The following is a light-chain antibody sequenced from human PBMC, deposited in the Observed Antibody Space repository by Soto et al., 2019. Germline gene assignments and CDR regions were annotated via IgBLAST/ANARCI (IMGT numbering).Light chain of an antibody. Sequence: QAVVTQEPSVSVSPGGTVTLTCGLSSGSVSTSYYPSWYQQTPGQAPRTLIYSTNTRSSGVPDRFSGSILGNKAALTITGAQADDEYDYYCVLYMGSGIWVFGGGTQLTVL. J-gene: IGLJ3*02. CDR3: VLYMGSGIWV. V-gene: IGLV8-61*01. CDR1: SGSVSTSYY. CDR2: STN.